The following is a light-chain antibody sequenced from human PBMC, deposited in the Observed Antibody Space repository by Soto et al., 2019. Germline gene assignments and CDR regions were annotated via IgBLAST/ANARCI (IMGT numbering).Light chain of an antibody. CDR1: QSVSSNY. V-gene: IGKV3-20*01. Sequence: EIVLTQSPGTLSLSPGERATISCRASQSVSSNYLAWYQQKPGQAPRLLIYGASTRATGIPDRFSGSGSGTDLTLTISRLETEDFAVYYCQQYGSSPITFGPGTKVDIK. CDR3: QQYGSSPIT. CDR2: GAS. J-gene: IGKJ3*01.